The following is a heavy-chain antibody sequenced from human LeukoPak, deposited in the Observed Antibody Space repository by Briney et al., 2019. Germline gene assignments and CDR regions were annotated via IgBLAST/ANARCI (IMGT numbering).Heavy chain of an antibody. V-gene: IGHV4-4*02. Sequence: PSGTLSLTCAVSGGSISSSNWWSWVRQPPGKGLEWIGEIYHSGSTNYNPSLKSRVTISVDTSKNQFSLKLSSVTAADTAVYYCARLGRAGPDYYYYYGMDVWGQGTTVTVSS. D-gene: IGHD3-10*01. CDR3: ARLGRAGPDYYYYYGMDV. CDR2: IYHSGST. CDR1: GGSISSSNW. J-gene: IGHJ6*02.